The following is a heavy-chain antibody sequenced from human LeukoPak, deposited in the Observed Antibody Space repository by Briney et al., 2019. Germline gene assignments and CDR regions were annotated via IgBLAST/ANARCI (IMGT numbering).Heavy chain of an antibody. CDR3: ARGYYDSSGSTHAGPMYHFDY. J-gene: IGHJ4*02. CDR2: IYHSGST. CDR1: GGSISSGGYS. D-gene: IGHD3-22*01. V-gene: IGHV4-30-2*01. Sequence: PSQTLSLTCAVSGGSISSGGYSWSWIRQPPGKGLEWIGYIYHSGSTYYNPSLKSRVTISVDRSKNQFSLKLSSVTAADTAVYYCARGYYDSSGSTHAGPMYHFDYWGQGTLVTVSS.